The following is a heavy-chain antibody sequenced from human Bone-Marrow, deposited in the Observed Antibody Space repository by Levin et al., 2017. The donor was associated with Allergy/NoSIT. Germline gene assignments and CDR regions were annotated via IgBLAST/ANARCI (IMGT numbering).Heavy chain of an antibody. CDR3: ARHFPFGPGSLFMDV. CDR1: GSGLTYYS. CDR2: INPGDSDS. J-gene: IGHJ6*03. D-gene: IGHD3-10*01. V-gene: IGHV5-51*01. Sequence: GGSLRLSCKGSGSGLTYYSIAWVRQMPGKGLECLGIINPGDSDSRYSPSFQGQVTFSADKSTNTAYLQWSSLKASDTAMYYCARHFPFGPGSLFMDVWGKGTTVIVSS.